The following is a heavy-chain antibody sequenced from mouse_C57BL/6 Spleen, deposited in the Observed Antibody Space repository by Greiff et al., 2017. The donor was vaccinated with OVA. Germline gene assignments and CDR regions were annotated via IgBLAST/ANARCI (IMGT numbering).Heavy chain of an antibody. Sequence: EVKVVESGGGLVKPGGSLKLSCAASGFTFSSYTMSWVRQTPEKRLEWVATISGGGGNTYYPDSVKGRFTISRDNAKNTLYLQMSSLRSEDTALYYCARLLGDWYFDVWGTGTTVTVSS. V-gene: IGHV5-9*01. CDR1: GFTFSSYT. CDR2: ISGGGGNT. J-gene: IGHJ1*03. D-gene: IGHD4-1*01. CDR3: ARLLGDWYFDV.